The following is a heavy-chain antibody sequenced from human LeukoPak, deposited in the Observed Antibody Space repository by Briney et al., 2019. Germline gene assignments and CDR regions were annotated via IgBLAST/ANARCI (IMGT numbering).Heavy chain of an antibody. CDR3: ARDPSYSENLDY. CDR1: GFTFNIHG. V-gene: IGHV3-23*01. D-gene: IGHD1-26*01. J-gene: IGHJ4*02. Sequence: GGSLRLSCAASGFTFNIHGMNWVRQAPGKGLEWVSGISPSGDILYYADSVKGQFTISRDNSKNTVYLQMNSLRAEDTAVYHCARDPSYSENLDYWGQGTLVTVSS. CDR2: ISPSGDIL.